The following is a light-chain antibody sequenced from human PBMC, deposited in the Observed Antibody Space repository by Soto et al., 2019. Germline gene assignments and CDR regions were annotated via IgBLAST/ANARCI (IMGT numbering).Light chain of an antibody. V-gene: IGLV1-40*01. J-gene: IGLJ1*01. CDR3: QSYDNSLSAYV. Sequence: QSVLTQPPSLSGAPGQRVTISCTGSSSDIGAGSEVHWYQQLPGTAPKLLIFGSTNRPSGVPDRFAGSKSATSASLAITGLQAEDEADYYRQSYDNSLSAYVFGTGTKVNVL. CDR1: SSDIGAGSE. CDR2: GST.